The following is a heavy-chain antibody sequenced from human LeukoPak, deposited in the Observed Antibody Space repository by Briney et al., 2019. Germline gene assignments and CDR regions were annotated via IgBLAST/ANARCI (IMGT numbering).Heavy chain of an antibody. J-gene: IGHJ4*02. V-gene: IGHV5-10-1*01. CDR3: ARHPPNYYGSGIFCY. Sequence: GESLRISCKGPGYSSTSYWISWGRQMPRKGLEWMGRIDPSDSYTNYSPSFQGDVTISPDKSISTAYLQWSSLKASDTAMYYCARHPPNYYGSGIFCYWGQGTLVTVSS. CDR1: GYSSTSYW. D-gene: IGHD3-10*01. CDR2: IDPSDSYT.